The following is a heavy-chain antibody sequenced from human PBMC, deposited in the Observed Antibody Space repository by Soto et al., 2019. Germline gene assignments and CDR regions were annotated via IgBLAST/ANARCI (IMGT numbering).Heavy chain of an antibody. CDR3: ARGVVVVPADTGSWFDP. J-gene: IGHJ5*02. Sequence: VESLTIACKGSGYSFTSYWIVWVLQMPGKGLEWMGIIYHGDSDTIYSPSFQGQVTISADKSISTAYLQWRSLKSSDTAMYYCARGVVVVPADTGSWFDPWGQGTMVTVSS. V-gene: IGHV5-51*01. CDR2: IYHGDSDT. D-gene: IGHD2-2*01. CDR1: GYSFTSYW.